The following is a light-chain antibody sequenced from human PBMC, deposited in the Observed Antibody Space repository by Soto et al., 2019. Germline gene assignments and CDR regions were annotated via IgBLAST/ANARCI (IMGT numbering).Light chain of an antibody. CDR1: SSDVGGYNY. J-gene: IGLJ1*01. CDR3: SSSTISSTV. CDR2: DVS. V-gene: IGLV2-14*01. Sequence: QSVLTQPASVYGSPGQSITISCTGTSSDVGGYNYVSWYQQHPGKAPKLMIYDVSNRPSGVSNRFSGSKSGNTASLTISGLQADDEADYYCSSSTISSTVFGTGTKVTVL.